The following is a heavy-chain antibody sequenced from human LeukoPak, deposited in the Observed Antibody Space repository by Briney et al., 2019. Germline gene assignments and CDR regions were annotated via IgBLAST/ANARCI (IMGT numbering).Heavy chain of an antibody. D-gene: IGHD4-17*01. Sequence: GASVKVSCKASGGTFSRFTISWVRQAPGQGFEWMGGITPIFGTANYAQKFQGRVTITADESTSTACMELSSLRSEDTAVYYCARDWGGIYGDYGNWFDPWGQGTLVTVSS. J-gene: IGHJ5*02. V-gene: IGHV1-69*13. CDR3: ARDWGGIYGDYGNWFDP. CDR2: ITPIFGTA. CDR1: GGTFSRFT.